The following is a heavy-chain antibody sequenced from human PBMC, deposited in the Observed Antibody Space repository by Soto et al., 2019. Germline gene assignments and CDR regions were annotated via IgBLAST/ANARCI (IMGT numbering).Heavy chain of an antibody. J-gene: IGHJ3*01. D-gene: IGHD6-19*01. Sequence: QVQLQESGPGLVKPSGTLSLTCAVSGDSISSSKWWTWVRQPPGKGLEWIGDTLHSGNTNYNPSLKSRIIISVDKSKNQFSLELTSVTAADTAVYYCAGSPGWYRHDVWGQGTLVIVS. V-gene: IGHV4-4*02. CDR2: TLHSGNT. CDR3: AGSPGWYRHDV. CDR1: GDSISSSKW.